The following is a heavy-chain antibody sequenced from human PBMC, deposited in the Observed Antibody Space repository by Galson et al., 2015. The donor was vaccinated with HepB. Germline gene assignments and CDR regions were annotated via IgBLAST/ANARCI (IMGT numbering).Heavy chain of an antibody. J-gene: IGHJ4*02. CDR3: ARGSSDWYGIDY. D-gene: IGHD6-19*01. V-gene: IGHV3-33*08. CDR2: IWSDGNNK. Sequence: SLRLSCAASGFRFSSYAMHWVRQAPGKGLEWVATIWSDGNNKYYEDSVKGRFTISRDNAKNTLFLQMNSLSADDTAVYYCARGSSDWYGIDYWGQGILVTVSS. CDR1: GFRFSSYA.